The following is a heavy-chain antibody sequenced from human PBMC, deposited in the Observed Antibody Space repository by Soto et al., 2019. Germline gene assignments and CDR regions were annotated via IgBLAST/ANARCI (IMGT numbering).Heavy chain of an antibody. Sequence: GESLKISCNGSGYSFTSYLISWVRQMPGKGLEWMGRIDPSDSYTNYSPSFQGHVTISADKSISTAYLQWSSLKASDTAMYYCARYYYDSSGYYYGDAFDIWGQGTMVTVSS. V-gene: IGHV5-10-1*01. J-gene: IGHJ3*02. D-gene: IGHD3-22*01. CDR1: GYSFTSYL. CDR2: IDPSDSYT. CDR3: ARYYYDSSGYYYGDAFDI.